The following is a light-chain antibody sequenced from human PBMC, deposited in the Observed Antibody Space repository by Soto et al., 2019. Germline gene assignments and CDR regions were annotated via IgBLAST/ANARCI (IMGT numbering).Light chain of an antibody. CDR2: AAS. J-gene: IGKJ3*01. V-gene: IGKV1-9*01. CDR3: QHLNSYPVP. Sequence: DIQLTQSPSFLSASVGDRVTITCRASQGISSYLAWYQQKPGKAPKLLIYAASTLQSGVPSRFSGSGSGTEFTLTISSLQPEDFATDYCQHLNSYPVPFGPGTKVDIK. CDR1: QGISSY.